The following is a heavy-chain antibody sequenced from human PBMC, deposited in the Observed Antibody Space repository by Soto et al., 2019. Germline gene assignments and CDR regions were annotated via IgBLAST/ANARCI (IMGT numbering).Heavy chain of an antibody. CDR1: GLSLSTSGVG. D-gene: IGHD6-19*01. Sequence: QITLKESGPTLVKPTQTLTLTCTFSGLSLSTSGVGVGWIRQPTEQALAWLALIYWDDDKRYSPSLKSRLTITMDTSNNQVVLTITHRDPVATSTYYCAHRRNVGTQWLEKGHDGDCWGQGPLVTGSS. V-gene: IGHV2-5*02. CDR3: AHRRNVGTQWLEKGHDGDC. CDR2: IYWDDDK. J-gene: IGHJ4*02.